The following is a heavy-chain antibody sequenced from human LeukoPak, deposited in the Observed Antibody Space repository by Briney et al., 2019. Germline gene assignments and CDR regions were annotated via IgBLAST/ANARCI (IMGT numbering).Heavy chain of an antibody. CDR2: IYYSGST. CDR1: GGSISSSSYY. D-gene: IGHD2-21*01. V-gene: IGHV4-39*07. J-gene: IGHJ4*02. Sequence: SETLSLTCTVSGGSISSSSYYWGWIRQPPGKGLEWIGSIYYSGSTYYNPSLKSRVTISVDTSKNQFSLKLSSVTAADTAVYYCAREGDLITPHFDYWGQGTLVTVSS. CDR3: AREGDLITPHFDY.